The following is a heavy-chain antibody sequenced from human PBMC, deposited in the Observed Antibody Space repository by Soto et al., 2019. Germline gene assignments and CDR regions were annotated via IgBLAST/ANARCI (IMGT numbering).Heavy chain of an antibody. V-gene: IGHV3-23*01. CDR1: GFSFSSYA. CDR3: AKEYCGADCALDF. Sequence: GGSLTLSCAASGFSFSSYAMSWVRQAPGKGLEWVSSISDGGGSTNYTDSVRGRFTIARDRSKNTLYPHMISLRAEDTAVYYCAKEYCGADCALDFWGREXWSPSPQ. J-gene: IGHJ4*02. CDR2: ISDGGGST. D-gene: IGHD2-21*02.